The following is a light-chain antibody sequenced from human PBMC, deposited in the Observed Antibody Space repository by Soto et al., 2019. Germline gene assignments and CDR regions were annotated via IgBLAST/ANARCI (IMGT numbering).Light chain of an antibody. CDR2: DAS. J-gene: IGKJ1*01. V-gene: IGKV3-11*01. CDR1: QSVSTS. Sequence: IVLTQSPVTLALSPGERAVLSCRASQSVSTSLAWYQHKPGQAPRLFIYDASKRAPGIPARFSGSGSGTDFTLTISSLEPEDFGVYYCQVRDVWPSFRQGTKLDIK. CDR3: QVRDVWPS.